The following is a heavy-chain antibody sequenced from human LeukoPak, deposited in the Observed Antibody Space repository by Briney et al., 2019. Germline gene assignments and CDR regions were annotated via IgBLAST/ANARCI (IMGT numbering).Heavy chain of an antibody. CDR2: ISSYNGDT. D-gene: IGHD5-18*01. CDR3: VRDFKVTSGWFDF. Sequence: ASVKVSCKASGYTFTDYGISWVRQARGQGLEWMGWISSYNGDTNYEHTLQDRVTMTTDTSTSTAYIELRSLTADDTGMYYCVRDFKVTSGWFDFWGQGTQVTVSS. J-gene: IGHJ5*01. CDR1: GYTFTDYG. V-gene: IGHV1-18*01.